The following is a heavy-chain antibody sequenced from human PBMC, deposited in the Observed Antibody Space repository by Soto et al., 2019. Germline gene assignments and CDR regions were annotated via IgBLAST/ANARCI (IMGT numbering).Heavy chain of an antibody. CDR1: GFTFSSYA. D-gene: IGHD3-10*01. CDR2: ISYDGSNK. J-gene: IGHJ4*02. V-gene: IGHV3-30-3*01. Sequence: QVQLVESGGGVVQPGRSLRLSCAASGFTFSSYAMLWVRQAPGKGLEWVAVISYDGSNKYYADSVKGRFTISRDNSKNTLYLQMNSLRAEDTAVYYCARDMVRGVIISFRSFDYWGQGTLVTVSS. CDR3: ARDMVRGVIISFRSFDY.